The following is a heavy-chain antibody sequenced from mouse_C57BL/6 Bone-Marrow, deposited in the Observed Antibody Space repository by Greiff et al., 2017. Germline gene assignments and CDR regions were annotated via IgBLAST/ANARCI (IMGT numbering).Heavy chain of an antibody. CDR2: IYPGDGDT. CDR3: VGDGGYYGFYWYFDV. J-gene: IGHJ1*03. Sequence: QVQLKQSGPELVKPGASVKISCKASGYAFSSSWMNWVKQRPGTGLEWIGRIYPGDGDTNYNGKFKGKATLTADKSSSTAYMQLSSLTSEDSAVYVCVGDGGYYGFYWYFDVWGTGTTVTVSA. D-gene: IGHD1-2*01. CDR1: GYAFSSSW. V-gene: IGHV1-82*01.